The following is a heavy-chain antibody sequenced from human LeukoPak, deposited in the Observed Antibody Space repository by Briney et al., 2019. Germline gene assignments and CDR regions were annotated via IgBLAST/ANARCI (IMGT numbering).Heavy chain of an antibody. CDR1: GGSISSYY. V-gene: IGHV4-59*01. Sequence: SETLSLTCTVSGGSISSYYWSWIRQPPGKGLESIGYVSYSGSATYNPSLKSRVTISVDTSKNQFSLKLNSVTAADTAVYYCARAPYSSGFYFFDPWGQGTLVTVSS. D-gene: IGHD3-22*01. CDR3: ARAPYSSGFYFFDP. CDR2: VSYSGSA. J-gene: IGHJ5*02.